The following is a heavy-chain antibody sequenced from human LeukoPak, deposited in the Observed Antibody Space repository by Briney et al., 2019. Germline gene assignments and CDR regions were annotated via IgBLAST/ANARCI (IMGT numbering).Heavy chain of an antibody. D-gene: IGHD4-17*01. CDR1: GGSLSPYY. CDR2: IYYSGST. Sequence: SSETLSLTCTVSGGSLSPYYWSWIRQSPGKGLEWIGYIYYSGSTNYNPSLKSRVTISVDTSKNQFSLKLSSVTAADTAVYYCAREREGPYGYLDYWGQGTLVTVSS. J-gene: IGHJ4*02. CDR3: AREREGPYGYLDY. V-gene: IGHV4-59*12.